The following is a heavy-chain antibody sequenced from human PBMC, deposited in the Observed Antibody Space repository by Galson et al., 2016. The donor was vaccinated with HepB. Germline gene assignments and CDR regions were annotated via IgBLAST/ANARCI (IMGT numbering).Heavy chain of an antibody. Sequence: SLRLSCAVSGFTFNSHWMTWLRQAPGQGLEWVAKIKEDGSQKYYVDSVQGRFPISRDNAKNSLYLQMNSLRAEDTAVYYCARAGGVANGYALDIWGQGTMVSVSS. J-gene: IGHJ3*02. CDR2: IKEDGSQK. V-gene: IGHV3-7*04. D-gene: IGHD1-26*01. CDR1: GFTFNSHW. CDR3: ARAGGVANGYALDI.